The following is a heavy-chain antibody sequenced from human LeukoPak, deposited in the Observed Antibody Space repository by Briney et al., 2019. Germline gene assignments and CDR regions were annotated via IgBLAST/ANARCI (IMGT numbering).Heavy chain of an antibody. CDR2: ICPGDSDT. Sequence: GESLKISCKGSGYSFATYWIGWVRQMPGRGLEWMGIICPGDSDTRYSPSFQGQVTISADKSISTAYLQWSSLKASDTAMYYCAKLGCSTASCNEDNWFDPWGQGTLVTVSS. CDR1: GYSFATYW. D-gene: IGHD2-2*01. V-gene: IGHV5-51*01. J-gene: IGHJ5*02. CDR3: AKLGCSTASCNEDNWFDP.